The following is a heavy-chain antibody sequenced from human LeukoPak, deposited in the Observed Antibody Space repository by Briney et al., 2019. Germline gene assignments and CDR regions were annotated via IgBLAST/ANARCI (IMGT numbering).Heavy chain of an antibody. Sequence: GGSLRLSCAASGFTFSSYAMSWVRQAPGRRLEWVSAISGSGGSTYYADSVKGRFTISRDNSNNTLYLQMNSLRAEDTAVYYCAKGRSGSGSYYFDHWGQGTLVTVSS. V-gene: IGHV3-23*01. CDR2: ISGSGGST. CDR3: AKGRSGSGSYYFDH. CDR1: GFTFSSYA. J-gene: IGHJ4*02. D-gene: IGHD3-10*01.